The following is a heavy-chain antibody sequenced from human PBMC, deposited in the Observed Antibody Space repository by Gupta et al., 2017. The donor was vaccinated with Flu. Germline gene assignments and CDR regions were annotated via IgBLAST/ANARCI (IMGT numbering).Heavy chain of an antibody. Sequence: EVQLVESGGGLVQRGRSLRLSCAASGFTFDDYAMHWVRQAPRKGLEWVSGIRWNSGSIGYADSVKGRFTISRDNAKNSLYLQMNSLRAEDTALYYCAKAGEYSYGYSDFDYWGQGTLVTVSS. V-gene: IGHV3-9*01. D-gene: IGHD5-18*01. CDR3: AKAGEYSYGYSDFDY. CDR2: IRWNSGSI. CDR1: GFTFDDYA. J-gene: IGHJ4*02.